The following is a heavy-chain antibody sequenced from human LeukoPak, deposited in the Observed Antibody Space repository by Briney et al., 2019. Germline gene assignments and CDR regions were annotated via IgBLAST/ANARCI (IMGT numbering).Heavy chain of an antibody. CDR1: GYSFTSYW. D-gene: IGHD6-13*01. J-gene: IGHJ5*02. CDR3: ARHGQRVWMQSDQ. Sequence: GESRHISCKGSGYSFTSYWIAWVRQIPGEGLEWMGFIYPDNSDTRYSPSFEGQVTISADKSISTAYLQWSSLKASDSAMYYCARHGQRVWMQSDQWGQGGGVSVSS. V-gene: IGHV5-51*01. CDR2: IYPDNSDT.